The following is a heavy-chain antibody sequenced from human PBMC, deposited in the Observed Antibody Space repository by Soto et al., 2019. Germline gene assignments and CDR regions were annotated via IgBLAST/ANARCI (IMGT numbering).Heavy chain of an antibody. CDR1: GFSFGNYA. J-gene: IGHJ4*02. CDR2: ITSSGGGT. V-gene: IGHV3-23*01. D-gene: IGHD3-9*01. CDR3: AKSTNYDILTGYSDFDY. Sequence: PGGSLRLSCITSGFSFGNYAMSWVRQAPGKGLEWVSTITSSGGGTYYADSVKGRFTISRDNSKNTLYLQMNSLRAEDTAVYYCAKSTNYDILTGYSDFDYWGQGTLVTVSS.